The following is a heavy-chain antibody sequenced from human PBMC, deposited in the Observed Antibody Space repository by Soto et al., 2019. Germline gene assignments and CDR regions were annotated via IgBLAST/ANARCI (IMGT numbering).Heavy chain of an antibody. D-gene: IGHD2-21*01. V-gene: IGHV3-48*02. Sequence: EVRLVASGGGLVHPGGSLRLSCAASGFIFSSHNLNWVRQAAGKGLEWVSYISSSGNTIYYSDSVKSRFTFSRDNGKNSLFLQMNSLREEEMAVYYCARELGVGTPDSFDIWGQGKMVTVSS. CDR2: ISSSGNTI. CDR1: GFIFSSHN. CDR3: ARELGVGTPDSFDI. J-gene: IGHJ3*02.